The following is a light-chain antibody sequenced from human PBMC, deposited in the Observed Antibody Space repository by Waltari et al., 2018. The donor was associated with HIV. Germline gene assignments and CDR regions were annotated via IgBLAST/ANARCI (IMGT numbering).Light chain of an antibody. CDR3: QQYGSSPRS. J-gene: IGKJ2*03. V-gene: IGKV3-20*01. CDR1: QSFSSSY. CDR2: GAS. Sequence: EIVLTQSPGTLSLPPGERATLSCRASQSFSSSYLAWYQQKPGQAPRLLIYGASSRATGIPDRFSGSGSGTDFTLTISRLEPEDFAVYYCQQYGSSPRSFGQGTKLEIK.